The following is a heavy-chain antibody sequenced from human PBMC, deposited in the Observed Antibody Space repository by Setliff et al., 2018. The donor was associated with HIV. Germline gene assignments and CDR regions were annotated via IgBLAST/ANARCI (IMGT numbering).Heavy chain of an antibody. CDR3: ARALAVTHWGYFDY. CDR1: GGSISSGGYY. D-gene: IGHD7-27*01. Sequence: SETLSLTCAVSGGSISSGGYYWGWIRQPPGKGLEWIGSIYYSGSTYYDESLKSRVTISLDTSKNQFSLKLKSVTATDTAVYYCARALAVTHWGYFDYWGQGTLVTVSS. CDR2: IYYSGST. J-gene: IGHJ4*02. V-gene: IGHV4-39*01.